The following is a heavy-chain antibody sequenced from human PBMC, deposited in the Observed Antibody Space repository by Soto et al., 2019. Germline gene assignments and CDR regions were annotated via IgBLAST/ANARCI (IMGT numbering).Heavy chain of an antibody. Sequence: SETLSLTCTVSGGSIRSGGYYWSWIRQHPGKGLEWIGYMYYSGDTDYNPSLKSRVSISVDKSKNQLSLKLSSVTAADTAVYYCAKSRPYAYDSSGYGAFDIWGQGTMVIVSS. CDR1: GGSIRSGGYY. J-gene: IGHJ3*02. CDR3: AKSRPYAYDSSGYGAFDI. D-gene: IGHD3-22*01. V-gene: IGHV4-31*03. CDR2: MYYSGDT.